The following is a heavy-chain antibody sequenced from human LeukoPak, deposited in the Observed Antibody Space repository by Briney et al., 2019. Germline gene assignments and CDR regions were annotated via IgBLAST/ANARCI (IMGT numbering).Heavy chain of an antibody. D-gene: IGHD4-11*01. CDR2: IYYSGST. Sequence: PSETLSLTCTVSGGSVSSGSYYWSWIRQPPGKGLEWIGYIYYSGSTNYNPSLKSRVTISADTSKNHFSLKLSSATAADTAVYYCARKRQFRWFDPWGQGTLVTVSS. CDR3: ARKRQFRWFDP. J-gene: IGHJ5*02. V-gene: IGHV4-61*03. CDR1: GGSVSSGSYY.